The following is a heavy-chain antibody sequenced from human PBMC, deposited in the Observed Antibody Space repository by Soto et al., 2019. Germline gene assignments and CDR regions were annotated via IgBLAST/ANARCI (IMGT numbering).Heavy chain of an antibody. CDR3: AKDEGQAVTGPLDY. CDR1: GFTFSKYA. Sequence: GGSLRLSCAASGFTFSKYAMSWVRQAPGKGLEWVLGISESGGITYFADSVKGRFTISRDNSKNTLYLQMSSLRAEDTAVYYCAKDEGQAVTGPLDYWGQGTLVTVSS. D-gene: IGHD6-19*01. J-gene: IGHJ4*02. CDR2: ISESGGIT. V-gene: IGHV3-23*01.